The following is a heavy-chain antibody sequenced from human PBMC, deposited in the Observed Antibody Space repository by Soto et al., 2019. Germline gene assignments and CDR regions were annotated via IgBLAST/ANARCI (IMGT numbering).Heavy chain of an antibody. V-gene: IGHV1-18*01. D-gene: IGHD3-10*01. CDR3: ARDTRRVYYGSGSYYHYYGMEV. CDR2: ISAYNGNT. CDR1: GYTFTSYG. J-gene: IGHJ6*02. Sequence: ASVKVSCKASGYTFTSYGISWVRQAPGQGLEWMGWISAYNGNTNYAQKLQGRVTMTTDTSTSTAYMELRSLRSDDTAVYYCARDTRRVYYGSGSYYHYYGMEVWGQGTTVSVSS.